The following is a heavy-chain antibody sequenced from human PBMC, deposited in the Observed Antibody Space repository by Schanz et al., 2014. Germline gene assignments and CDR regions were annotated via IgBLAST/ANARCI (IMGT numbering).Heavy chain of an antibody. CDR1: GFTFSDSF. D-gene: IGHD2-21*02. Sequence: VQLVESGGGLVKPGGSLRLSCSASGFTFSDSFMSWIRQTPGKGLEWLSSISSSSSYISYADSVKGRFTISRDNAKNSLYLQMNSLRAEDTAVYYCARPSDSSWYMDVWGKGTTVTVSS. CDR3: ARPSDSSWYMDV. CDR2: ISSSSSYI. V-gene: IGHV3-11*06. J-gene: IGHJ6*03.